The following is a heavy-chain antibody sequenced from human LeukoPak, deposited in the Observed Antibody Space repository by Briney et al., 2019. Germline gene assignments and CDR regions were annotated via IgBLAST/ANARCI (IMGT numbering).Heavy chain of an antibody. CDR1: GYTFTSYY. V-gene: IGHV1-46*01. CDR2: INPNGGST. Sequence: ASVKVSCKASGYTFTSYYIHWVRQAPGQGLEWMGIINPNGGSTSYAQKFQGRVTMTRDTSTSTVYMELSSLRPEDTAVYYCATIAAAGTDFDYWGQGTLVTVSS. D-gene: IGHD6-13*01. CDR3: ATIAAAGTDFDY. J-gene: IGHJ4*02.